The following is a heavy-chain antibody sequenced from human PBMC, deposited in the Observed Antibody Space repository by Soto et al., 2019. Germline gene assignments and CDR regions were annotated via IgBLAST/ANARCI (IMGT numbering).Heavy chain of an antibody. CDR1: GGSFSGYY. D-gene: IGHD3-9*01. CDR2: INHSGST. V-gene: IGHV4-34*01. Sequence: SETLSLTCAVYGGSFSGYYWSWIRQPPGKGLEWIGEINHSGSTNYNPSLKSRVTISVDTSKNQFSLKLSSVTAADTAVYYCARAPIGYYDILTGYPYFDYWGQGTTVTVSS. J-gene: IGHJ4*02. CDR3: ARAPIGYYDILTGYPYFDY.